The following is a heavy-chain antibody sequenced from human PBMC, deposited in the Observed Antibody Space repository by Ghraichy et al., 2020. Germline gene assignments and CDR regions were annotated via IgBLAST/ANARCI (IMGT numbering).Heavy chain of an antibody. J-gene: IGHJ4*02. CDR2: IKRKSDGGTR. CDR3: SAGVARTDTDY. D-gene: IGHD3-3*01. V-gene: IGHV3-15*01. CDR1: GLTFSDVW. Sequence: GGSLRLSRAASGLTFSDVWMSWVRQVPGKGLEWVGRIKRKSDGGTRDYAASVKGRFTISRDDSKKTLYLQMNSLQIEDTDVYYCSAGVARTDTDYWGQERLVTVSS.